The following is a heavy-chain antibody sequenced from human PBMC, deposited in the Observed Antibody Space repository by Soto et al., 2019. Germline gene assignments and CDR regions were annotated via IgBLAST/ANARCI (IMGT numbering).Heavy chain of an antibody. CDR3: ANLPRAVATIGSLANNY. J-gene: IGHJ4*02. Sequence: SETLSLTCTVSGGSVSSGSYYWSWIRQPPGKGLEWIGYIYYSGSTNYNPSLKSRVTISVDTSKNQFSLKLSSVTAAETAVYYCANLPRAVATIGSLANNYWGQGTLVTVSS. CDR2: IYYSGST. V-gene: IGHV4-61*01. CDR1: GGSVSSGSYY. D-gene: IGHD5-12*01.